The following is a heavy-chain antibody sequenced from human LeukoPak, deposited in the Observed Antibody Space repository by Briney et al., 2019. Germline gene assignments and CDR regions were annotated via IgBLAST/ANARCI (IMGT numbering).Heavy chain of an antibody. D-gene: IGHD2-2*02. CDR2: IIPILGIA. V-gene: IGHV1-69*04. CDR3: ARDRYTHFPRSMDV. CDR1: GGTFSSYA. J-gene: IGHJ6*02. Sequence: ASVKVSCKASGGTFSSYAISWVRQAPGQGLEWMGRIIPILGIANYAQKFQGRVTITADKSTSTAYMDLSRLRSDDTAVYYCARDRYTHFPRSMDVWGQGTTVTVSS.